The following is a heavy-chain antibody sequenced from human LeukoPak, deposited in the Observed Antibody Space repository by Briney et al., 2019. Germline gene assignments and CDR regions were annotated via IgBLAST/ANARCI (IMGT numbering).Heavy chain of an antibody. J-gene: IGHJ4*02. CDR1: GYTFTSYG. D-gene: IGHD5-12*01. Sequence: GASVKVSCKASGYTFTSYGISWVRQAPGQGLEWMGWISGYNGNTKNAQKLQGRVTMTTDTSTSTAYMELSSLRSEDTAVYYCARVPHIVATTYYFDYWGQGTLVTVSS. V-gene: IGHV1-18*01. CDR3: ARVPHIVATTYYFDY. CDR2: ISGYNGNT.